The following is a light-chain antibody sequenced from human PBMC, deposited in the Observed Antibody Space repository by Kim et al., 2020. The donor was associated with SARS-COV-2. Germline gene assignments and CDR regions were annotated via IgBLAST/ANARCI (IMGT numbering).Light chain of an antibody. V-gene: IGKV1-27*01. CDR1: QGISKD. CDR2: AAS. J-gene: IGKJ1*01. CDR3: QKYNGAPWT. Sequence: SASAGDRVTITCRASQGISKDLAWYQQKPGNAPKLLIFAASALQSGVPTRFSGSGSGTDFTLTISSLQPEDVATYYCQKYNGAPWTFGQGTKVEI.